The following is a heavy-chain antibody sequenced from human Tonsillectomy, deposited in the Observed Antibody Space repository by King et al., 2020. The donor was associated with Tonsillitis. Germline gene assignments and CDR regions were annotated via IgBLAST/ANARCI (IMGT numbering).Heavy chain of an antibody. V-gene: IGHV1-2*02. J-gene: IGHJ4*02. Sequence: QLVQSGAEVKKPGASVKVSCKASGYTFTGYYMHWVRQAPGQGLELMGWIHPNSGGANYSQKFPGRVTITRDTSISTAYMELSRRRSDDTAVYYCARDALQVADISDCWGQGTLVTVSS. CDR1: GYTFTGYY. D-gene: IGHD3-22*01. CDR3: ARDALQVADISDC. CDR2: IHPNSGGA.